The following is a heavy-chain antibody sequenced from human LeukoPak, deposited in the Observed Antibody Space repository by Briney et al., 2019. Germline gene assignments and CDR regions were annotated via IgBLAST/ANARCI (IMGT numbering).Heavy chain of an antibody. V-gene: IGHV3-30*18. CDR3: AKSLGQGY. CDR2: ISYDGSNK. CDR1: GFTFSSYG. J-gene: IGHJ4*02. Sequence: GRSLRLSCAASGFTFSSYGMHWVRQAPGKGLEWVAVISYDGSNKYYADSVKGRFTISRDNSKNTLYLQMNSLRAEDTAVYYCAKSLGQGYWGQGTLVTVSS. D-gene: IGHD7-27*01.